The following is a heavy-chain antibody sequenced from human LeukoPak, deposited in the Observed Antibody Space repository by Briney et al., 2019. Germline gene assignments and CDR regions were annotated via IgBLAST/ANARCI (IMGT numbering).Heavy chain of an antibody. V-gene: IGHV6-1*01. CDR3: ARGPRVGKRDYYYGMDV. CDR1: GDSVSSNSAA. D-gene: IGHD1-26*01. Sequence: SQTLSLTCAISGDSVSSNSAAWNWIRQPPSRGLEWLGRTYYRSKWYNDYAVSVKSRIAINPDTSKNQFSLQLNSVTPEDTAVYYCARGPRVGKRDYYYGMDVWGQGTTVTVSS. CDR2: TYYRSKWYN. J-gene: IGHJ6*02.